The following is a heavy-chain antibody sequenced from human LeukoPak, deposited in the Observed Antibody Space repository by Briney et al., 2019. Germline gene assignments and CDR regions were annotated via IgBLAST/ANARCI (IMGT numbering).Heavy chain of an antibody. CDR3: ARVVVDIVVVPAAMIPNYYMDV. V-gene: IGHV1-2*02. Sequence: ASVKVSCKASGYTFTGYYMHWVRQAPGQGLEWMGWINPNSGGTNYAQKFQGRVTMTRDTSISTAYMELSRLRSDDTAVCYCARVVVDIVVVPAAMIPNYYMDVWGKGTTVTVSS. CDR2: INPNSGGT. CDR1: GYTFTGYY. D-gene: IGHD2-2*03. J-gene: IGHJ6*03.